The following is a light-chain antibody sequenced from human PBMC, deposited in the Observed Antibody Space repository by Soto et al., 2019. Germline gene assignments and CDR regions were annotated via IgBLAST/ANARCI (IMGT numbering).Light chain of an antibody. CDR3: QQRNNWPS. CDR1: QSVSNY. Sequence: EIVLTQSPATLSFSPGERATLSFRASQSVSNYLAWYQQKPGQAPRLLIYDASNRATGIPARFSGSGSGTDFTLTISSLEPEDFAVYYFQQRNNWPSFGQGTRLEIK. J-gene: IGKJ5*01. CDR2: DAS. V-gene: IGKV3-11*01.